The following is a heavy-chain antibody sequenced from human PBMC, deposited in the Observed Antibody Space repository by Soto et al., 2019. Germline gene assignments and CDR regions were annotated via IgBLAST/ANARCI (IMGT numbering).Heavy chain of an antibody. D-gene: IGHD1-26*01. J-gene: IGHJ6*02. CDR1: GYTFTSYG. CDR2: ISAYNGNT. Sequence: ASVKVSCKASGYTFTSYGISWVRQAPGQGLEWMGWISAYNGNTNYAQKLQGRVTMTTDTSTSTAYMELRSLRSDDTAVYYCARAGSRGGATYYHYYGMDVWGQGTTVTVSS. V-gene: IGHV1-18*01. CDR3: ARAGSRGGATYYHYYGMDV.